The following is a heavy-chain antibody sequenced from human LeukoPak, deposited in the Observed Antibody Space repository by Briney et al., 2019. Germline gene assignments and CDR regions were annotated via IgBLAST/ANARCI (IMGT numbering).Heavy chain of an antibody. CDR1: GFTFSSYA. Sequence: PGGSLRLSCAASGFTFSSYAMHWVRQAPGKGLEWVAVISYDGSNKYYADSVKGRFTISRDNSKNTLYLQMNSLRAEDTAVYYCARASYCGGDCYRVMDVWGKGTTVTVSS. D-gene: IGHD2-21*02. CDR3: ARASYCGGDCYRVMDV. V-gene: IGHV3-30*01. J-gene: IGHJ6*03. CDR2: ISYDGSNK.